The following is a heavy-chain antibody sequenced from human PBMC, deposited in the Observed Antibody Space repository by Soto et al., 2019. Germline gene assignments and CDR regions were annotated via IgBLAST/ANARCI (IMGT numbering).Heavy chain of an antibody. J-gene: IGHJ3*01. CDR1: GGSISSGGYY. CDR2: IYYSGST. V-gene: IGHV4-31*03. D-gene: IGHD3-22*01. CDR3: ARVGNSDGSGYNAFGV. Sequence: QVQLQESGPGLVKPSQTLSLTSTVSGGSISSGGYYWSWIRQHPGKGLEWIGYIYYSGSTYYNPSLKSRVTIPVDTSKNQYSLNLSSVTAADTAVYYCARVGNSDGSGYNAFGVWGQGTMVTVSS.